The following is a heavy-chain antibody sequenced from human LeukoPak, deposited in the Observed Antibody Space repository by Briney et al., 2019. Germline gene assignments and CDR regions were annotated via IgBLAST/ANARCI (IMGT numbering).Heavy chain of an antibody. V-gene: IGHV4-4*07. CDR1: GDSISDDY. CDR3: ARDNGSGYTKGYEHYYYYLDV. J-gene: IGHJ6*03. CDR2: IHSGGTT. D-gene: IGHD3-3*02. Sequence: SETLSHTCTVSGDSISDDYYTWMRQPAGKGLEWIGRIHSGGTTNYNPSLMSRVTLSIDKSKKHISLRLTSVTAADTALYYCARDNGSGYTKGYEHYYYYLDVWGKGTTVTVSS.